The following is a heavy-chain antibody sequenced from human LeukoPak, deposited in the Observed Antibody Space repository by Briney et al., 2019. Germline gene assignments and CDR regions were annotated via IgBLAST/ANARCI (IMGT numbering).Heavy chain of an antibody. J-gene: IGHJ4*02. V-gene: IGHV4-59*01. CDR3: ARETGYSSGWWDY. Sequence: SETLSLTCTVSGGSISSYYWSWIRQPPGKGLEWIGYIYYSGSTNYNPSLKSRVTISVDTSKNQFSLKLSSVTAADTVVYYCARETGYSSGWWDYWGQGTLVTVSS. CDR2: IYYSGST. D-gene: IGHD6-19*01. CDR1: GGSISSYY.